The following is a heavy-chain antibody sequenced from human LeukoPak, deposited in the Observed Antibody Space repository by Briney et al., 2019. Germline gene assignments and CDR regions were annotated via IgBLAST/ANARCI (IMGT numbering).Heavy chain of an antibody. CDR3: ARETIAVAEDAFDI. J-gene: IGHJ3*02. CDR1: GFTFSSYW. CDR2: IKQDGSEK. V-gene: IGHV3-7*01. D-gene: IGHD6-19*01. Sequence: GGSLRLSCAASGFTFSSYWMSWVRQAPGKGLEWVANIKQDGSEKYYVDSVKGRFTISRDNAKNSLYLQMNSLRAEDTAVYYCARETIAVAEDAFDIWGQGTMVTVSS.